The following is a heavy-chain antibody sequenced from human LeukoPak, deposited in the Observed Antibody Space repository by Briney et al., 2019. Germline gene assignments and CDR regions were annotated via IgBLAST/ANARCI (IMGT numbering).Heavy chain of an antibody. V-gene: IGHV3-15*07. CDR1: GFTFNDAW. CDR2: IKSNTDGGTT. D-gene: IGHD2-15*01. J-gene: IGHJ4*02. Sequence: GGSLRLSCAASGFTFNDAWMNWVRQAPGKGLEWVGRIKSNTDGGTTDYAAPVKGRFTISRDDSKNTLYLQMNSLKIEDTTVYYCARVPVVAATEDYWGQGTLVTVSS. CDR3: ARVPVVAATEDY.